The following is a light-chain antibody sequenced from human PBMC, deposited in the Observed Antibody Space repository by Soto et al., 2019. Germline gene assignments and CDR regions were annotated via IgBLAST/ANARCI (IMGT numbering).Light chain of an antibody. CDR2: VAY. CDR3: QQYGSSPQT. CDR1: QSVSSSY. Sequence: EIVLTQSPCTLSLSPCERATLSCRASQSVSSSYLAWYQQKPGQAPRLLIYVAYSRDTGITDRFSGSGSGKDFTLTISRLEPEDFAVYYCQQYGSSPQTFGQGTKVDIK. J-gene: IGKJ1*01. V-gene: IGKV3-20*01.